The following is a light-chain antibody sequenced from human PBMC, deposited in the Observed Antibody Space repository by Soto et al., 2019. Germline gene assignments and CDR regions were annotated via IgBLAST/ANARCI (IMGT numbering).Light chain of an antibody. CDR3: QQYNNWPAALT. CDR1: QSVSTN. V-gene: IGKV3-15*01. Sequence: EIVMTQSPATLSVSPGERTTLSCRASQSVSTNLAWSQQKPGQAPRLLIYGASTRATGIPARFSGSGSGTEFTRTISSLPSEDFAVYYCQQYNNWPAALTFGGGNKVDIK. CDR2: GAS. J-gene: IGKJ4*01.